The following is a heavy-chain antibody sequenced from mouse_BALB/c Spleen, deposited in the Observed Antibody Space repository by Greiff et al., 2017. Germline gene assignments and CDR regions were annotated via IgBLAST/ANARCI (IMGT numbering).Heavy chain of an antibody. CDR1: GFTFSSYG. CDR3: ARGDGNYVYYYAMDY. D-gene: IGHD2-1*01. J-gene: IGHJ4*01. V-gene: IGHV5-6*01. CDR2: ISSGGSYT. Sequence: EVMLVESGGDLVKPGGSLKLSCAASGFTFSSYGMSWVRQTPDKRLEWVATISSGGSYTYYPDSVKGRFTISRDNAKNTLYLQMSSLKSEDTAMYYCARGDGNYVYYYAMDYWGQGTSVTVSS.